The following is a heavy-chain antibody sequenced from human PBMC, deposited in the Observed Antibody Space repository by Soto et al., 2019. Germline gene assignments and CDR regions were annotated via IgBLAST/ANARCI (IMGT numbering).Heavy chain of an antibody. CDR1: GGSITSSY. D-gene: IGHD2-2*01. CDR3: ERGEPAFFYYGLDV. V-gene: IGHV4-59*01. Sequence: SETLSLTCTVSGGSITSSYWSWIRRPPGKGLEWIAYIYDTGISGYTPSTSYNPSLKSRVTMSVDTSKSQFSLKLTSVTAADTEVYYCERGEPAFFYYGLDVWGQGITVTVSS. CDR2: IYDTGISGYTPST. J-gene: IGHJ6*02.